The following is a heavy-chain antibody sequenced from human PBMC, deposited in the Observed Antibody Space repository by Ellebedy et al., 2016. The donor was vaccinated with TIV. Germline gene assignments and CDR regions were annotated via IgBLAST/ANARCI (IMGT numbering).Heavy chain of an antibody. D-gene: IGHD6-19*01. CDR2: THPSGGST. J-gene: IGHJ6*02. V-gene: IGHV1-46*01. CDR3: ARGSYSITVEGSMDV. CDR1: GYMFTNYY. Sequence: ASVTVSCKASGYMFTNYYLHWVRQAPGQGLEWMGITHPSGGSTSYAQKLKGRVNMTGDTSTSTVFLEMSSLIAKNTGIYDCARGSYSITVEGSMDVWGQGTTVTVSS.